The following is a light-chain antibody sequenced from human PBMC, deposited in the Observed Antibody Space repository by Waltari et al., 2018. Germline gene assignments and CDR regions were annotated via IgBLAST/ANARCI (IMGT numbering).Light chain of an antibody. CDR3: QQFHNSWT. CDR2: KAS. CDR1: QSISTW. J-gene: IGKJ1*01. Sequence: DIQTTQSPSTLSASVGDRVTITCRASQSISTWLPWYQQKPGKAPKLLVYKASLLESGVPLRFSGSGSGTEFTLTISGLQPDDSATYYCQQFHNSWTFGQGTKVEIK. V-gene: IGKV1-5*03.